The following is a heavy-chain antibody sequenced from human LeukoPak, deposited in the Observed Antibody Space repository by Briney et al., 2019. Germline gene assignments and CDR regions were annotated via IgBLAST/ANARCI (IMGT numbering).Heavy chain of an antibody. CDR3: ARVRITIFGVVIIPDYYYYMDV. CDR2: INWNGGST. D-gene: IGHD3-3*01. Sequence: GGSLRLSXAASGFTFDDYGMSWVRQAPGKGLEWVSGINWNGGSTGYADPVKGRFTISRDNAKNSLYLQMNSLRAEDTALYYCARVRITIFGVVIIPDYYYYMDVWGKGSTVTVSS. J-gene: IGHJ6*03. CDR1: GFTFDDYG. V-gene: IGHV3-20*04.